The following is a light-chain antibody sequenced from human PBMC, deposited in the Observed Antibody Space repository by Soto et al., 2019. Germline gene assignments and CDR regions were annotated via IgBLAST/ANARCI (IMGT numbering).Light chain of an antibody. J-gene: IGKJ2*01. CDR2: AAS. Sequence: DIQMTQSPSSLSSSVRDTVNITCRASQSISVHLNWYQQKPGEVPKLLSYAASNLHSEVPSRFSGSGSETDFALTISSLQPDDFATYYCQQSYITAYAFGQGTRLEIK. CDR1: QSISVH. V-gene: IGKV1-39*01. CDR3: QQSYITAYA.